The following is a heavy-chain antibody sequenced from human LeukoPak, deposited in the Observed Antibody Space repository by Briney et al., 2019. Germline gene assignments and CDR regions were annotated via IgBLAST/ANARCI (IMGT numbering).Heavy chain of an antibody. J-gene: IGHJ4*02. CDR3: ARGPEPPDYYDSSGYYYFDY. CDR2: IIPIFGTA. V-gene: IGHV1-69*05. D-gene: IGHD3-22*01. CDR1: GYTFTSYG. Sequence: SVKVSCKASGYTFTSYGISWVRQAPGQGLEWMGRIIPIFGTANYAQKFQGRVTITTDESTSTAYMELSSLRSEDTAVYYCARGPEPPDYYDSSGYYYFDYWGQGTLVTVSS.